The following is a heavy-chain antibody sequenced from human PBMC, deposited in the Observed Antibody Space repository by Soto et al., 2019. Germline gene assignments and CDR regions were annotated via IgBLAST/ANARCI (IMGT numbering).Heavy chain of an antibody. J-gene: IGHJ6*02. CDR1: GFTFSAFG. CDR2: IRHDGSND. Sequence: QLHLVESGGGVVQPGASVRLSCEASGFTFSAFGMHWVRQAPGKGLEWVAGIRHDGSNDYYSDFAKGRLTISRDNSRDTLYLQINSLRADDSALYYCASVNTVRSWDYDGMDIWGQGTTVTVSS. D-gene: IGHD3-10*01. CDR3: ASVNTVRSWDYDGMDI. V-gene: IGHV3-33*03.